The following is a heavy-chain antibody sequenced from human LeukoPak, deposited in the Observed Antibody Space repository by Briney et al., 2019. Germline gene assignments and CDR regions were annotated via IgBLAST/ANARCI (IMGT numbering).Heavy chain of an antibody. D-gene: IGHD3-10*01. J-gene: IGHJ4*02. CDR2: ISWNSGSI. V-gene: IGHV3-9*01. CDR3: AKGSITMVRGKGSYFDY. CDR1: GFTFSNYD. Sequence: GGSLRLSCAASGFTFSNYDMNWVRQAPGKGLEWVSGISWNSGSIGYADSVKGRFTISRDNAKNSLYLQMNSLRAEDTALYYCAKGSITMVRGKGSYFDYWGQGTLVTVSS.